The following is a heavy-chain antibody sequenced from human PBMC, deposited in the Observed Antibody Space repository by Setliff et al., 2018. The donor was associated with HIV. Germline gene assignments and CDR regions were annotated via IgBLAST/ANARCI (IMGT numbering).Heavy chain of an antibody. Sequence: PSETLSLTCTVSGGSISSPGYYWSWIRQHPGKGLEWIGYFYYTGSDYYNPSLKSRVTISVDTSKNQFSLKLRSVTAADTAVYYCARGAGLYGDYMDVWGKGTTVTVSS. CDR3: ARGAGLYGDYMDV. D-gene: IGHD4-17*01. J-gene: IGHJ6*03. V-gene: IGHV4-31*03. CDR1: GGSISSPGYY. CDR2: FYYTGSD.